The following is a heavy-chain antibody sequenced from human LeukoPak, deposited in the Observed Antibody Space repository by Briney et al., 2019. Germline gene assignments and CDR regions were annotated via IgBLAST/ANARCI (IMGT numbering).Heavy chain of an antibody. CDR1: GFTFSSYG. D-gene: IGHD3-16*01. CDR3: AKGGRGRSKNLNLGKLLFVDY. Sequence: GGSLRLSCAASGFTFSSYGMHWVRQAPGKGLEWVAVISYDGSNKYYADSVKGRFTISRDNSKNTLYLQMNSLRAEDTAVYYCAKGGRGRSKNLNLGKLLFVDYWGQGTLVTVSS. V-gene: IGHV3-30*18. CDR2: ISYDGSNK. J-gene: IGHJ4*02.